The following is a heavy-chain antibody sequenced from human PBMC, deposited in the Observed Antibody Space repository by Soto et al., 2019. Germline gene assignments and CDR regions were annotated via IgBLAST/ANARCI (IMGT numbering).Heavy chain of an antibody. V-gene: IGHV3-11*01. CDR3: ARAYSDAIDI. D-gene: IGHD2-15*01. Sequence: GGSLRLSCAASGFTFSDYYMSWIRQAPGKGLEWVSYIRSSGRTIYYAESVKGRFTISRDNAKNSLYLQMSSLRAEDTAVYYCARAYSDAIDIWGQGKMLTVSS. J-gene: IGHJ3*02. CDR2: IRSSGRTI. CDR1: GFTFSDYY.